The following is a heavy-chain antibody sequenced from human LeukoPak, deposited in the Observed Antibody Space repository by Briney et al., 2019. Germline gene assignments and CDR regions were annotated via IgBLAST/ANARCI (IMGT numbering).Heavy chain of an antibody. J-gene: IGHJ4*02. D-gene: IGHD1-26*01. Sequence: SETLALTCTVSGGSISGGSYYGTWIRKPAGKGREWIGRKHSSGSTNCNPSLTSRVQLSLDTLKTQFYLKLRSVAAADTAVCYCASDYSGSFYFRSWGQGILVTVSS. CDR2: KHSSGST. CDR1: GGSISGGSYY. V-gene: IGHV4-61*02. CDR3: ASDYSGSFYFRS.